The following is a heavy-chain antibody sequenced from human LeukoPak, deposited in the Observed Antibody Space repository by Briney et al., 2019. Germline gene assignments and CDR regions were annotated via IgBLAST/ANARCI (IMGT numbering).Heavy chain of an antibody. CDR2: IYYSGST. CDR1: GGSLSSSSYY. V-gene: IGHV4-39*01. Sequence: SETLSLTCTVSGGSLSSSSYYWGWIRQPPGKGLEWIGSIYYSGSTYYNPSLKSRVTIPVDTSKNQFSLKLSSVTAADTAVYYCARSSLTLVRGVRTVDYWGQGTPVTVSS. CDR3: ARSSLTLVRGVRTVDY. J-gene: IGHJ4*02. D-gene: IGHD3-10*01.